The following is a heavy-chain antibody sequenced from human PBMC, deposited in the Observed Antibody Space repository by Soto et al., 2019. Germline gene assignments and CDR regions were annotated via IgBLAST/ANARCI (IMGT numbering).Heavy chain of an antibody. CDR3: ARIRGYSGPGAFDI. Sequence: ASVKVSCKASGYTFTSYDINWVRQATGQGLEWMGWMNPNSGNTGYAQKFQGRVTMTRNTSISTAYMELSSLRSEDTAVYYCARIRGYSGPGAFDIWGQGTMVTVSS. J-gene: IGHJ3*02. CDR1: GYTFTSYD. D-gene: IGHD5-12*01. V-gene: IGHV1-8*01. CDR2: MNPNSGNT.